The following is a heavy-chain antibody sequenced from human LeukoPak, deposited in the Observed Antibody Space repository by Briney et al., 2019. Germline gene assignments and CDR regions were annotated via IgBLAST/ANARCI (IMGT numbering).Heavy chain of an antibody. V-gene: IGHV4-38-2*02. CDR2: IYHSGST. Sequence: KPSETLSLTCTVSRYSIRSGDYWGWIRQPPGKGLEWIGNIYHSGSTDYNPSLKSRVTISVDTSKNQFSLKLISVTAADTAVYYCASLAADKKYYDFWSGYFGFDYWGPGTLVTVSS. J-gene: IGHJ4*02. CDR1: RYSIRSGDY. D-gene: IGHD3-3*01. CDR3: ASLAADKKYYDFWSGYFGFDY.